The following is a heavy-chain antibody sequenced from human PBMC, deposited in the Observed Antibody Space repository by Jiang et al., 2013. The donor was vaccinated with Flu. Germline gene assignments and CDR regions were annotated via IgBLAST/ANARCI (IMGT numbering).Heavy chain of an antibody. Sequence: GAEVKKPGASVKVSCKASGYTFTSYYMHWVRQAPGQGLEWMGIINPSGGSTTYTQKFQGRVTMTRDTSTSTVYMELSSLRSQDTAVYYCARIGNLGGGDYWGQGTLVTVSS. CDR1: GYTFTSYY. J-gene: IGHJ4*02. CDR3: ARIGNLGGGDY. D-gene: IGHD1-7*01. CDR2: INPSGGST. V-gene: IGHV1-46*01.